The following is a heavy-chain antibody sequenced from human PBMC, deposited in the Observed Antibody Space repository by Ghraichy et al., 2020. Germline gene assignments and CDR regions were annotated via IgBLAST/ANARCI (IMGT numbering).Heavy chain of an antibody. J-gene: IGHJ5*02. CDR3: ARGILDYGGSCYSCYNWFDP. V-gene: IGHV3-48*02. D-gene: IGHD2-15*01. Sequence: GGSLRLSCAASGFTFSSYSMNWVRQAPGKGLEWVSYISSSSSTRYYADSVKGRFTISRENAKNSLYLQMNSLRDEDTAVYYWARGILDYGGSCYSCYNWFDPWGQGTLVTVSS. CDR1: GFTFSSYS. CDR2: ISSSSSTR.